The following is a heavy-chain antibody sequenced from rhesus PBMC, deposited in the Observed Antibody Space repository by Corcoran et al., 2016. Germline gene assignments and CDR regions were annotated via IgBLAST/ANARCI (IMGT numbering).Heavy chain of an antibody. CDR1: GGSISGYYL. D-gene: IGHD1-7*02. V-gene: IGHV4-143*01. CDR3: ARRTRYNWNDGDY. Sequence: QVQLQESGPGVVKPSETLSLTCAVSGGSISGYYLWSWIRQPPGKGLDWIGYIYGVSESTSYNPSRKSRVIISIDTSKNQFSLKLSSVTAADTAVYYCARRTRYNWNDGDYGGQGVLVTVSS. CDR2: IYGVSEST. J-gene: IGHJ4*01.